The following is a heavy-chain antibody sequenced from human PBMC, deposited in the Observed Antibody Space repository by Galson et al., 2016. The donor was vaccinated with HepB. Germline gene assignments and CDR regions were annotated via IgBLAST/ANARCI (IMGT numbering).Heavy chain of an antibody. CDR2: KFYRSKWYN. J-gene: IGHJ6*02. CDR1: GDSVSSKTVA. CDR3: ASFRDYYYCMGG. Sequence: CALSGDSVSSKTVAWNWIRQSPSRGLEWPGRKFYRSKWYNEYAVSAKSRITSTPDTPKNQFSLQLNSVTPDDTAVYYCASFRDYYYCMGGSGQGTTVSVSS. V-gene: IGHV6-1*01.